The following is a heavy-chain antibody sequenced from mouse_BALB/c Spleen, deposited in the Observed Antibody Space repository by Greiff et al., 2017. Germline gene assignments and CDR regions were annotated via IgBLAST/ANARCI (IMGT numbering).Heavy chain of an antibody. D-gene: IGHD2-1*01. CDR1: GFNIKDTY. V-gene: IGHV14-3*02. Sequence: VQLKESGAELVKPGASVKLSCTASGFNIKDTYMPWVKQRPEQGLEWIGRIDPANGNTKYDPKFQGKATITAYTSSNTAYLQLSSLTSEDTAVDYCARGYYGNSSFAYWGQGTLVTVSA. CDR2: IDPANGNT. CDR3: ARGYYGNSSFAY. J-gene: IGHJ3*01.